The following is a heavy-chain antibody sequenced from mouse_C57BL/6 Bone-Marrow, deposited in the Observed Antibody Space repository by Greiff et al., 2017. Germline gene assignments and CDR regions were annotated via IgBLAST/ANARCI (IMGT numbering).Heavy chain of an antibody. Sequence: VQLQQSGTVLARPGASVKMSCKTSGYTFTSYWLHWVKQRPGQGLEWIGAIYPGNSDTSYNQKFKGKAKLTAVTSARTAYMELSSLTNEDSAVYYCTIKDLGGFAYWGQGTLVTVSA. D-gene: IGHD4-1*01. CDR2: IYPGNSDT. V-gene: IGHV1-5*01. CDR3: TIKDLGGFAY. J-gene: IGHJ3*01. CDR1: GYTFTSYW.